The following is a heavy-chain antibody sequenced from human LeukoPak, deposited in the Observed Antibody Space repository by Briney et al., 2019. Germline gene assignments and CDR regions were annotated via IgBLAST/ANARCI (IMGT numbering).Heavy chain of an antibody. D-gene: IGHD3-16*02. CDR1: GFTFSIAW. CDR3: AKDCRWPNDAFDL. Sequence: PGGSLRLSCAASGFTFSIAWMTWVRQAPGKGLQWVSAISSSALGYNTYYADTVKGRFTISRDNSKNTLYLQMSSLRAEDTAVYYCAKDCRWPNDAFDLWGQGTMVTVSS. V-gene: IGHV3-23*01. J-gene: IGHJ3*01. CDR2: ISSSALGYNT.